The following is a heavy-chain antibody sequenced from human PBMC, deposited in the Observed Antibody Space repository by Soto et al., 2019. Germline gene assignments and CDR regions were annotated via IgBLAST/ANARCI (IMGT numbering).Heavy chain of an antibody. V-gene: IGHV3-23*01. CDR2: ISGSGGST. J-gene: IGHJ5*02. D-gene: IGHD3-3*01. Sequence: PGGSLRLSCAASGFTFSSYAMSWVRQAPGKGLEWVSAISGSGGSTYYADSVKGRFTISRDNSKNTLYLQMNSLRAEDTAVYYCAKYAQYYDFWSGPSWFDPWGQGTLVTVSS. CDR1: GFTFSSYA. CDR3: AKYAQYYDFWSGPSWFDP.